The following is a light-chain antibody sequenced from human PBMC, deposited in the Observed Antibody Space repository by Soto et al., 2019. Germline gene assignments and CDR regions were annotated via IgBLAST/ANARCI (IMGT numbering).Light chain of an antibody. V-gene: IGLV2-14*03. CDR1: SSDVGGYNY. CDR3: CSYTSSSTPVV. Sequence: QSVLTQPASVSGSPGQAITISCTGTSSDVGGYNYVSWYQQHPGKAPKLMISDVSNRPSGVSNRFSGSKSGNTASLTISGLQAEDEADYYGCSYTSSSTPVVFGGGTKLTVL. CDR2: DVS. J-gene: IGLJ2*01.